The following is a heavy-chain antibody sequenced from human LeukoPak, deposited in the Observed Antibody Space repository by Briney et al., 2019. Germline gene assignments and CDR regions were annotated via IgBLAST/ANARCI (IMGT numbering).Heavy chain of an antibody. D-gene: IGHD2-2*01. CDR1: GYTFTGYY. CDR2: MNPNGGGT. V-gene: IGHV1-2*02. CDR3: ARDGEDVIGEPAAMGYSYYGMDV. Sequence: EASVKVSCKASGYTFTGYYVHWVRQAPGQGLEWMGWMNPNGGGTNFAQRFQGRVTMTADKSTSTAYMELSSLRSDDTAAYYCARDGEDVIGEPAAMGYSYYGMDVWGQGTTVTVSS. J-gene: IGHJ6*02.